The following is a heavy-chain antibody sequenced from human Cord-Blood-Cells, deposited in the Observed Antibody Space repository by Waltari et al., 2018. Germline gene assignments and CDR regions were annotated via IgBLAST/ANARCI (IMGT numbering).Heavy chain of an antibody. CDR2: IRSKANSYAT. Sequence: EVQLVESGGGLVQPGGSLKLSCAASGFTFSGSAMHWVRQASGKGLEWVGRIRSKANSYATAYAASVKGRFTIYLQMNSLKTEDTAVYYCTRQSDQLLSVWYYYMDVWGKGTTVTVSS. CDR1: GFTFSGSA. D-gene: IGHD2-2*01. CDR3: TRQSDQLLSVWYYYMDV. V-gene: IGHV3-73*02. J-gene: IGHJ6*03.